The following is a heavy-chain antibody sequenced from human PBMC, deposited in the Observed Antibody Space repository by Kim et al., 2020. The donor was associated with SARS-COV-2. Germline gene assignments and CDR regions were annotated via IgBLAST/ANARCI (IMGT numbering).Heavy chain of an antibody. V-gene: IGHV4-31*03. D-gene: IGHD6-13*01. CDR3: ARDLGSSWYGGYYYYGMDV. CDR2: IYYSGST. CDR1: GGSISSGGYY. J-gene: IGHJ6*02. Sequence: SETLSLTCTVSGGSISSGGYYWSWIRQHPGKGLEWIGYIYYSGSTYYNPSLKSRVTKSVDTSKNQFSLKLSSVTAADTAVYYCARDLGSSWYGGYYYYGMDVWGQGTTVTVSS.